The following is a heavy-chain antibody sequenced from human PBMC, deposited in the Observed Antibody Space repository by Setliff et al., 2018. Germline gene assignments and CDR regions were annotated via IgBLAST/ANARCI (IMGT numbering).Heavy chain of an antibody. Sequence: SETLSLTCAVYGGSFSGYYWSWIRQPPGKGPEWIGEIDQSGITNYNPSLKSRVTISVDTSKNQFSLKLSSVTAADTAVYYCARSVVVIAYDAFDIWGQGTMVTVSS. J-gene: IGHJ3*02. CDR2: IDQSGIT. CDR1: GGSFSGYY. V-gene: IGHV4-34*01. CDR3: ARSVVVIAYDAFDI. D-gene: IGHD2-21*01.